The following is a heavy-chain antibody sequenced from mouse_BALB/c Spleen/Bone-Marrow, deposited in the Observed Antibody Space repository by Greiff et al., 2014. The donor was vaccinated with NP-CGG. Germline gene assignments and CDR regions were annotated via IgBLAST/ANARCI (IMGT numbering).Heavy chain of an antibody. V-gene: IGHV1-82*01. CDR1: GYAFSSSW. CDR2: IYPGDGDT. Sequence: VQLQESGPELVKPGASVKISCKASGYAFSSSWMNWVKQRPGQGLEWIGRIYPGDGDTNYNGKFKGKATLTADISSATAYMQLSSLTSVDSAVYFCAKSSGLYKMGYYSMDYWGQGTSVTVSS. CDR3: AKSSGLYKMGYYSMDY. J-gene: IGHJ4*01. D-gene: IGHD6-2*01.